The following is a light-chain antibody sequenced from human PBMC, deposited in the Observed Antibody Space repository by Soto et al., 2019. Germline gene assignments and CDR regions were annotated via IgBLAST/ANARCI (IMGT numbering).Light chain of an antibody. CDR3: QQYDSLPQT. CDR1: EDIANF. J-gene: IGKJ2*01. CDR2: DAS. Sequence: DIQMTQSPSSLSASVGDRVTITCQASEDIANFLNWYQQTPGRAPKLLIYDASTLQTGVPSRFSGSGSGTDFTFTISSLQPEELATYYCQQYDSLPQTFGQGTKLEI. V-gene: IGKV1-33*01.